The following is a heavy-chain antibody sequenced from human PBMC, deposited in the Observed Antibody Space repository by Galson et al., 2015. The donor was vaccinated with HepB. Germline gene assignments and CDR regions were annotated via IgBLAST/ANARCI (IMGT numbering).Heavy chain of an antibody. CDR1: GFTFSDYY. CDR3: ARDIRGVVEMATITCAFDI. CDR2: ISSSSSYT. D-gene: IGHD5-24*01. J-gene: IGHJ3*02. Sequence: SLRLSCAASGFTFSDYYMSWIRQAPGKGLEWVSYISSSSSYTNYADSVKGRFTISRDNAKNSLYLQMNSLRAEDTAVYYCARDIRGVVEMATITCAFDIWGQGTMVTVSS. V-gene: IGHV3-11*06.